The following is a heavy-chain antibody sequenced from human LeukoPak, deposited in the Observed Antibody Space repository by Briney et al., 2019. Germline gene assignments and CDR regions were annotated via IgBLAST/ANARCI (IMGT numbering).Heavy chain of an antibody. J-gene: IGHJ4*02. CDR3: AKDRTSYSSRNYFDY. D-gene: IGHD6-13*01. V-gene: IGHV3-23*01. CDR2: ISGSGGST. CDR1: GFTFSSYA. Sequence: PGGSLRLSCAASGFTFSSYAMSWVRQAPGKGLEWVSAISGSGGSTYYADSVKGRFTISRDNSKNTLYLQMNSLRAEDTAVYYCAKDRTSYSSRNYFDYWGQGTLVTVSS.